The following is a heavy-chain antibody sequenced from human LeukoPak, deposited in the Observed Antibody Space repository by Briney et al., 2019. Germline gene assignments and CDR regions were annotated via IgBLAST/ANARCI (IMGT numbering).Heavy chain of an antibody. D-gene: IGHD5-24*01. CDR3: ARGMATRFDY. Sequence: GGSLRLSCAASGFTFNSYAMNWVRQAPGKGLEWVSYISSSGSTIYYADSVKGRFTISRDNAKNSLYLQMNSLRAEDTAVYYCARGMATRFDYWGQGTLVTVSS. CDR2: ISSSGSTI. CDR1: GFTFNSYA. J-gene: IGHJ4*02. V-gene: IGHV3-48*03.